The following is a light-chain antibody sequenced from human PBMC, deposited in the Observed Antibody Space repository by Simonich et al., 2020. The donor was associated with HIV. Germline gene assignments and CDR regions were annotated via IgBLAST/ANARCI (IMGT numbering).Light chain of an antibody. CDR2: WAS. Sequence: DIVMTQSPDSLAVSLGERATINCKFSQSLLYSSNNKNHLAWYQKKPGHPPKLRIYWASTRESVVPDRFSGRGSGTDFTLTISSLQAEDVAVYYCQQYYSTPPTFGPGTKVDIK. V-gene: IGKV4-1*01. J-gene: IGKJ3*01. CDR1: QSLLYSSNNKNH. CDR3: QQYYSTPPT.